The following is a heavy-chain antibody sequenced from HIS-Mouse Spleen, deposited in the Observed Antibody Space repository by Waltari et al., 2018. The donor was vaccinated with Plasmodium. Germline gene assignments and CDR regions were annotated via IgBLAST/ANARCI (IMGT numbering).Heavy chain of an antibody. Sequence: EVQLVESGGGLVQPGGSLRLSCAASGSIFSSYWMSWVRQAPGKGLEWVANIKQDGSEKYYVDSVKGRFTISRDNAKNSLYLQMNSLRAEDTAVYYCASSWYWYFDLWGRGTLVTVSS. CDR2: IKQDGSEK. CDR1: GSIFSSYW. CDR3: ASSWYWYFDL. V-gene: IGHV3-7*01. D-gene: IGHD6-13*01. J-gene: IGHJ2*01.